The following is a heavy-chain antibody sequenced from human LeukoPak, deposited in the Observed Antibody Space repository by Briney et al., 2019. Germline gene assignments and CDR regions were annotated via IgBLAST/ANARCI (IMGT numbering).Heavy chain of an antibody. CDR3: ARGDSRHYNWFDP. Sequence: SETLSLTCTVSGGSISSSSYYWGWIRQPPGKGLEWIGSIYYSGSTYYNPSLKSRVTISVDTSKNQFSLKLSSVTAADTAVYYCARGDSRHYNWFDPWGQGTLVTVSS. J-gene: IGHJ5*02. D-gene: IGHD2-21*02. CDR2: IYYSGST. CDR1: GGSISSSSYY. V-gene: IGHV4-39*01.